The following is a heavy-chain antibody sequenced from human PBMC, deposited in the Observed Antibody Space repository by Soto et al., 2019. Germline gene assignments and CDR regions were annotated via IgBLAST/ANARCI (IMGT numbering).Heavy chain of an antibody. V-gene: IGHV4-31*03. CDR1: GGSISSGGYY. Sequence: SETLSLTCTVSGGSISSGGYYWSWIRQHPGKGLEWIGYIYYSGSTYYNPSLKSRVTISVDTSKNQFSLKLSSVTAADTAVYYCARDVGSGKNWFDPWGQGTLVTVSS. J-gene: IGHJ5*02. D-gene: IGHD3-10*01. CDR3: ARDVGSGKNWFDP. CDR2: IYYSGST.